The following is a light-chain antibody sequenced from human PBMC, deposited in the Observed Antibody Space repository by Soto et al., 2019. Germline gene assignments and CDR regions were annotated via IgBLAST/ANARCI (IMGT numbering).Light chain of an antibody. Sequence: DNQMTQSPSTRSASLADRFTITCRASQSISSWLAWYQQKPGKAPKLLIYDASSLESGVPSRFSGSGSGTEFTLTISSLQPDDFATYYCQQYNSYLVTFGQGTKVDIK. CDR3: QQYNSYLVT. CDR2: DAS. J-gene: IGKJ1*01. CDR1: QSISSW. V-gene: IGKV1-5*01.